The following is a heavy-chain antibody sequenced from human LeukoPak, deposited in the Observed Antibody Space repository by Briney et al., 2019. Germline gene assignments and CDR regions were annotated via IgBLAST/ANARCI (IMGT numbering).Heavy chain of an antibody. CDR3: TREATGTGRCWFDP. J-gene: IGHJ5*02. Sequence: SQTLSLTCAISGDSISTNSAAWTWVRQSPSRGLEWLGRTYYKSKWYNDYAVSVRSRITITPDSSKNQFSLHLNSVTPEDTAVYYCTREATGTGRCWFDPWGQGTLVTVSS. CDR1: GDSISTNSAA. CDR2: TYYKSKWYN. V-gene: IGHV6-1*01. D-gene: IGHD6-13*01.